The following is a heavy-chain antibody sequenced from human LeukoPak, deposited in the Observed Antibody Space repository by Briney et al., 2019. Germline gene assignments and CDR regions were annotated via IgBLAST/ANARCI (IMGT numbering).Heavy chain of an antibody. CDR3: ARGRIQLWSQFDY. J-gene: IGHJ4*02. CDR1: GGSISSYY. Sequence: SETLSLTCTVSGGSISSYYWIWIRQPPGKGLEWIGYIYYSGSTNYNPSLKSRVTISVDTSKNQFSLKLSSVTAADTAVYYCARGRIQLWSQFDYWGQGTLVTVSS. V-gene: IGHV4-59*01. CDR2: IYYSGST. D-gene: IGHD5-18*01.